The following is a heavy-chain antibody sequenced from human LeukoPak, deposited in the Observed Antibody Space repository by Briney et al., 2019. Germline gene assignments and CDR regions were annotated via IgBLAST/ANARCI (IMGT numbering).Heavy chain of an antibody. CDR1: GFTFSTYT. J-gene: IGHJ4*02. V-gene: IGHV3-23*01. D-gene: IGHD3-10*01. CDR2: ISGSGGST. Sequence: PGGSLRLSCAASGFTFSTYTINWVRQAPGMGLEWVSTISGSGGSTYYADSVKGRFTISRDNSKNTLYLQMNSLRAEDTAVYYCAKASVAQLITMVRGYYFDYWGQGTLVTVSS. CDR3: AKASVAQLITMVRGYYFDY.